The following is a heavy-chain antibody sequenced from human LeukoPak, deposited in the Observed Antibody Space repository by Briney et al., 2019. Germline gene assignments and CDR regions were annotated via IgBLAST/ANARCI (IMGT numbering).Heavy chain of an antibody. CDR1: GSSFSNYG. D-gene: IGHD1-26*01. CDR2: IRYDGSKE. CDR3: AKDFSVKWELLIGH. Sequence: GGSLRLSCAASGSSFSNYGMHWVRQAPGKGLEWVAFIRYDGSKEYYADSVKGRFTISRDKSKNTLSLQMNSLRAEDTAVYYCAKDFSVKWELLIGHWGQGTLVTVSS. V-gene: IGHV3-30*02. J-gene: IGHJ4*02.